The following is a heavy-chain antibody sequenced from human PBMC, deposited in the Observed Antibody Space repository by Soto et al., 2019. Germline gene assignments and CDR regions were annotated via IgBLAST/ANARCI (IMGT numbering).Heavy chain of an antibody. Sequence: ASVKVSCKASGYTFTSYAMHWVRQAPGQRLEWMGWINAGNGNTKYSQKFQGRVTITRDTSASTAYMELSSLRSEDTAVYYCASNRLLVPAAINYYYYYGMDVWGQGTTVTVSS. CDR1: GYTFTSYA. J-gene: IGHJ6*02. D-gene: IGHD2-2*02. V-gene: IGHV1-3*01. CDR3: ASNRLLVPAAINYYYYYGMDV. CDR2: INAGNGNT.